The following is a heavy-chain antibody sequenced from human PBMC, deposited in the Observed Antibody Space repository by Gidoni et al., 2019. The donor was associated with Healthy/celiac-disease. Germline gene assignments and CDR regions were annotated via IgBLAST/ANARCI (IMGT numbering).Heavy chain of an antibody. CDR2: ISGSGGST. J-gene: IGHJ4*02. CDR3: AKISGYSYGYFDY. V-gene: IGHV3-23*01. Sequence: EVQLLESGGGWVQPGGSLRLAGAAAGCTVSSYAMSWVRQAPGKGLEWFSAISGSGGSTSYADSVKGLFPISRYNSKNTLYLQMNSLRAEDTAVYYCAKISGYSYGYFDYWGQGTLVTVSS. CDR1: GCTVSSYA. D-gene: IGHD5-18*01.